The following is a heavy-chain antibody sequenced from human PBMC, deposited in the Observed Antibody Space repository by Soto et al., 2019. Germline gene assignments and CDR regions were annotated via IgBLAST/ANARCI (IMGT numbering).Heavy chain of an antibody. Sequence: PSETLSLTCTVSGGSISTGGYYWNWIRQHPGKGLEWIGYFYYSWSTYYNPSLKSRVTISVNTSKNQFSLKLSSVTAADTAVYYCARSVFPWGQGTLVTVS. CDR1: GGSISTGGYY. CDR3: ARSVFP. CDR2: FYYSWST. V-gene: IGHV4-31*03. J-gene: IGHJ5*02.